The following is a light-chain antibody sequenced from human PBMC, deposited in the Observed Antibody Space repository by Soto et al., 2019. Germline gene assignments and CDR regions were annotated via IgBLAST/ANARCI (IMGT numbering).Light chain of an antibody. CDR1: QSVLYSSNNKNY. J-gene: IGKJ3*01. CDR3: QQYYSTPFT. Sequence: DIVMTQSPDSLAVSLGERATINCKSSQSVLYSSNNKNYLAWYQQKPGQPPKLLIYWASTRESGVPDRFGGSGSGTEFTLTISSLQAEDVAVYYCQQYYSTPFTFGPGTKVDIK. V-gene: IGKV4-1*01. CDR2: WAS.